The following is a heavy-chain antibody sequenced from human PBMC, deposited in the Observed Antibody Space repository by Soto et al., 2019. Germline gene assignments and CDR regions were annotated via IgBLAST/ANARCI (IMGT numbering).Heavy chain of an antibody. Sequence: EVQLVESGGGLVKPGGSLRLSCAASGFTFSNAWMSWVRQAPGKGLEWVGRIKSKTDGGTTDYAAPVKGRFTISRDDSNNTLYLQMNSLKTEDTAVYYCTTDSYYDSSGPYDAFDIWGQGTMVTVSS. D-gene: IGHD3-22*01. V-gene: IGHV3-15*01. CDR2: IKSKTDGGTT. J-gene: IGHJ3*02. CDR3: TTDSYYDSSGPYDAFDI. CDR1: GFTFSNAW.